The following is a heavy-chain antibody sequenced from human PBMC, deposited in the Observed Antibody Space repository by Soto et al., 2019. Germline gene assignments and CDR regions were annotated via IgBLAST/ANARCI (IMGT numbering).Heavy chain of an antibody. CDR2: INHSGST. D-gene: IGHD2-21*02. CDR3: ARVSVRVTPAYYYYGFDV. Sequence: PSETLSLTCAVYGGSFSGYYWSWIRQPPGKGLEWIGEINHSGSTNYNPSLKSRVTISVDTSKNQFSLKLGSVTAADTAVYYCARVSVRVTPAYYYYGFDVWGQGTTVTVSS. CDR1: GGSFSGYY. V-gene: IGHV4-34*01. J-gene: IGHJ6*02.